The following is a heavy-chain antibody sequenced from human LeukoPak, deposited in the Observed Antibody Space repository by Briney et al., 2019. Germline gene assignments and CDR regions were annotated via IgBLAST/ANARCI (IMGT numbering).Heavy chain of an antibody. V-gene: IGHV4-39*01. CDR3: AQETGTNPT. CDR1: GGSISSSSYY. D-gene: IGHD4-17*01. CDR2: IYYSGST. Sequence: PSETLSLTCTVSGGSISSSSYYWGWIRQPPGKGPEWIGSIYYSGSTYYNPSLKSRVTISVDTSKNQFSLKLSSVTAADTAVYYCAQETGTNPTWGQGTLVTVSS. J-gene: IGHJ5*01.